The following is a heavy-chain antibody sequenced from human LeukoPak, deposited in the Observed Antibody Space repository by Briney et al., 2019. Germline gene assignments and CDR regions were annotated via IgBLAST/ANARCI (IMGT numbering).Heavy chain of an antibody. CDR1: GGSISSYY. J-gene: IGHJ3*02. CDR3: TRGRRFSGRIDALDI. Sequence: SETLSLTCTVSGGSISSYYWSWIRQPPGKGLEWIGYLHNSGSNNQNPSLKSRVTISLDTSKNQFSLKLSSVTAADTALYYCTRGRRFSGRIDALDIWGQGTMVTVSS. V-gene: IGHV4-59*08. CDR2: LHNSGSN. D-gene: IGHD6-25*01.